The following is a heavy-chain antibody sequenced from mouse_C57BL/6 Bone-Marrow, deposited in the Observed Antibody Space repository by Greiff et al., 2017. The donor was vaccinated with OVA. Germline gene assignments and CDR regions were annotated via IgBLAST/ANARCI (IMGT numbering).Heavy chain of an antibody. J-gene: IGHJ3*01. CDR1: GYAFTNYL. D-gene: IGHD2-3*01. CDR2: INPGSGGT. CDR3: ARCGYYRFAY. Sequence: QVQLQQSGAELVRPGTSVKVSCKASGYAFTNYLIEWVKQRPGQGLEWIGVINPGSGGTNYNEKFKGKGTLTADKSSSTAYMQLSSLTSEDSAVYFCARCGYYRFAYWGQGTLVTVSA. V-gene: IGHV1-54*01.